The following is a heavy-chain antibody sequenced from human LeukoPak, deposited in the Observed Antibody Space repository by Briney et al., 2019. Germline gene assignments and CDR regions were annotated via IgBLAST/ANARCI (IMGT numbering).Heavy chain of an antibody. J-gene: IGHJ4*02. CDR2: IYYSGST. V-gene: IGHV4-59*12. Sequence: PSETLSLTCTVSGGSISSYYWSWIRQPPGKGLEWIGYIYYSGSTNYNPSLKSRVTISVDTSKNQFSLKLSSVTAADTAVYYCARGGGWFGDDWGQGTLVTVSS. CDR1: GGSISSYY. CDR3: ARGGGWFGDD. D-gene: IGHD3-10*01.